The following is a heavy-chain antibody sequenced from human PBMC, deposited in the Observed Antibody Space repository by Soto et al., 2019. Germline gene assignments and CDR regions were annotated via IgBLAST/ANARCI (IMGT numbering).Heavy chain of an antibody. Sequence: GYLRLSCAASGFTFDAYSMAWVRQAPGKGLEWVSAISSSGGTTYNADSVKGRFTISRDNSKNILLLQMNSLRAEDAAIYYCAKRGTFQYESRGSYSYYLDFWG. V-gene: IGHV3-23*01. CDR2: ISSSGGTT. CDR3: AKRGTFQYESRGSYSYYLDF. D-gene: IGHD3-22*01. CDR1: GFTFDAYS. J-gene: IGHJ4*01.